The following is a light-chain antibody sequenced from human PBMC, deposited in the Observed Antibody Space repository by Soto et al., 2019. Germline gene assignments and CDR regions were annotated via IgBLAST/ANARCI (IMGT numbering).Light chain of an antibody. V-gene: IGKV1-5*01. CDR3: LQANRVPLS. CDR1: QSISAW. J-gene: IGKJ5*01. Sequence: DIQMTQSPSTLSATAGDRVTITCRASQSISAWLAWYQQKPGKAPKLLIYDASNLESGVPSRFSGSGSGTDFTLTISSLQPEDFAIYYCLQANRVPLSFGQGTRLEIK. CDR2: DAS.